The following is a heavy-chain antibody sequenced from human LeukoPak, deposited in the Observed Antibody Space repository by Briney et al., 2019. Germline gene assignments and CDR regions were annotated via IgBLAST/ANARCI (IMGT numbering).Heavy chain of an antibody. D-gene: IGHD4-17*01. CDR1: GYTFTSYD. J-gene: IGHJ3*01. V-gene: IGHV1-8*01. CDR2: MNPNIDNP. CDR3: AREIDGDYDSDAFDF. Sequence: ASVKVSCKASGYTFTSYDINWVRQATGLGLEWMGWMNPNIDNPGYAQKFQGRLTMTRNTSISTAYMELSNLRSEDTAVYYCAREIDGDYDSDAFDFWGQGTMVTVSS.